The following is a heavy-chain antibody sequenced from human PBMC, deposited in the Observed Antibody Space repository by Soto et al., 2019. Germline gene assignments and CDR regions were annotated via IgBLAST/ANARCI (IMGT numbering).Heavy chain of an antibody. CDR1: GFTFSNAW. J-gene: IGHJ6*02. CDR3: TTGGDYSENSYYYYGMDV. CDR2: IKSKTDGGTT. V-gene: IGHV3-15*07. Sequence: GGSLRLSCAASGFTFSNAWMNWVRQAPGKGLEWVGRIKSKTDGGTTDYAAPVKGRFTISRDDSKNTLYLQMNSLKTEDTAVYYCTTGGDYSENSYYYYGMDVWGQGTTVTVSS. D-gene: IGHD4-17*01.